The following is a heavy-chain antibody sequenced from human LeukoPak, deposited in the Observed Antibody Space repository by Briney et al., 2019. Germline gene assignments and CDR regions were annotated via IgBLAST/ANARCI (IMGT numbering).Heavy chain of an antibody. J-gene: IGHJ4*02. D-gene: IGHD6-6*01. CDR2: ISSDGSST. CDR1: GFTFSSYG. V-gene: IGHV3-74*01. CDR3: AKDTGDIRSSYSTIAY. Sequence: GGSLRLSCAASGFTFSSYGMNWVRQAPGKGLVWVSCISSDGSSTSYADSVKGRFTISRDNSKNSLYLQMNSLRSEDTALYYRAKDTGDIRSSYSTIAYWGQGTLFTVSS.